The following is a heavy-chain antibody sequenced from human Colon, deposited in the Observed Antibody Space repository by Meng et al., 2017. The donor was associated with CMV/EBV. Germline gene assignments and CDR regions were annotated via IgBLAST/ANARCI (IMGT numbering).Heavy chain of an antibody. Sequence: SGVSLNTSGVAVGWIRQPPGKALEWLAVVSWTDDKRYRPSLRSRLTITKDTSKNQVVLTMTNMDPVDTATYYCAHHYSSAWYNWFDPWGQGTLVTVSS. CDR2: VSWTDDK. D-gene: IGHD6-19*01. J-gene: IGHJ5*02. CDR3: AHHYSSAWYNWFDP. V-gene: IGHV2-5*01. CDR1: GVSLNTSGVA.